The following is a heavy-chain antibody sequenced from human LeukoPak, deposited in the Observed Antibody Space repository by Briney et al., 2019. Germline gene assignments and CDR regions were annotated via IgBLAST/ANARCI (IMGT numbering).Heavy chain of an antibody. CDR2: INPNNGDT. D-gene: IGHD1-14*01. CDR3: ARGVAGVYFYYYMDV. Sequence: ASVKVSCKASGYTFTGYYMHWVRQAPGQGLEWKGWINPNNGDTHYAQKFQGTVTMTRDTSISTAYMELSSLRSDDTAVYYCARGVAGVYFYYYMDVWGKGTTVTVSS. V-gene: IGHV1-2*02. CDR1: GYTFTGYY. J-gene: IGHJ6*03.